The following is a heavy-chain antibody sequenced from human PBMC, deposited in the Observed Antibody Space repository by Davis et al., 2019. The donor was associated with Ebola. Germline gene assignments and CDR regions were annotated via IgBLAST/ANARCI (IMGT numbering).Heavy chain of an antibody. CDR3: TTHTFMVTTGY. D-gene: IGHD4-17*01. V-gene: IGHV3-15*01. Sequence: GESLKISCAASGFTFSNAWMSWVRQAPGKGLEWVGRIKSKTDGGTTDYAAPVKGRFTISRDDSKNTLYLQMNSLKTEDTAVYYCTTHTFMVTTGYWGQGTLVTVSS. CDR2: IKSKTDGGTT. CDR1: GFTFSNAW. J-gene: IGHJ4*02.